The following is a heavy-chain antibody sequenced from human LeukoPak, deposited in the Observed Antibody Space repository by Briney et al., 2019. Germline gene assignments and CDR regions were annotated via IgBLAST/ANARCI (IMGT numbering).Heavy chain of an antibody. D-gene: IGHD3-22*01. V-gene: IGHV4-39*01. CDR2: IYYSGST. Sequence: SETLSLTCTVSGGSISSSRYYWGWIRQPPGKGLEWIGSIYYSGSTYYNPARKSRVTISVDTSKNQFSLKLSSVTAADTAVYYCARHVGFTWDSSELDQNNWFDPWGQGTLVTVSS. J-gene: IGHJ5*02. CDR1: GGSISSSRYY. CDR3: ARHVGFTWDSSELDQNNWFDP.